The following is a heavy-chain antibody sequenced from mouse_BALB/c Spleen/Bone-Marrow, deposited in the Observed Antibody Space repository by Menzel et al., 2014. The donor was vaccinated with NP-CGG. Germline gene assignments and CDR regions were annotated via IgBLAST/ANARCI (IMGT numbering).Heavy chain of an antibody. CDR3: ASHRYEWYIDV. J-gene: IGHJ1*01. CDR1: GFNIKDTY. V-gene: IGHV14-3*02. Sequence: VQLQQSGAELVKPGASVKLSCTASGFNIKDTYLHWVKQRPEQGLEWIGRIDPANGNTKYDPKFQGKATITADTSSNTASLQLSSLTTEDPALYYCASHRYEWYIDVWGAGTTVTVSS. CDR2: IDPANGNT. D-gene: IGHD2-14*01.